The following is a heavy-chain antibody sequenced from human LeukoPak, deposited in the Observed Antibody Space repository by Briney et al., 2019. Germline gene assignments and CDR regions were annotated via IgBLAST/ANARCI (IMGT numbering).Heavy chain of an antibody. CDR1: GGSLSSYY. J-gene: IGHJ4*02. Sequence: SETLSLTCTVSGGSLSSYYWSRIRQPPGKGLEWIGYIYYSGSTNYNPSLKSRVTISVDTSKNQFSLKLSSVTAADTAVYYCARGGTMVRGVITRFDYWGQGTLVTVSS. V-gene: IGHV4-59*01. CDR3: ARGGTMVRGVITRFDY. CDR2: IYYSGST. D-gene: IGHD3-10*01.